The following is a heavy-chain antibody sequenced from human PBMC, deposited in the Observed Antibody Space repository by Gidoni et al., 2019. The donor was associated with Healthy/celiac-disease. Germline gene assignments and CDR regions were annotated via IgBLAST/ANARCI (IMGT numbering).Heavy chain of an antibody. CDR3: ARGGYSYGVPYYYYGMDV. CDR1: AYTFPGYY. D-gene: IGHD5-18*01. J-gene: IGHJ6*02. Sequence: QVQLVQSGAEVKKPGASVTVSCKASAYTFPGYYMHWVRQAPGQGLEWMGWINPNSGGTNYAQKFQGRVTMTRDTSISTAYMELSRLRSDDTAVYYCARGGYSYGVPYYYYGMDVWGQGTTVTVSS. CDR2: INPNSGGT. V-gene: IGHV1-2*02.